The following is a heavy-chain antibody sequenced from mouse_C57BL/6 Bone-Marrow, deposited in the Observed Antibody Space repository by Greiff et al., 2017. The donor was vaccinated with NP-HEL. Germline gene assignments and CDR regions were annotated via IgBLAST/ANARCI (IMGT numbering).Heavy chain of an antibody. CDR2: IDPSASYT. CDR1: GYTFTTYW. Sequence: VQLQQSGAELVKPGASVKLSCKASGYTFTTYWMQWVKQRPGQGLEWIGEIDPSASYTNYNQKFKGKATLTVDTSSSTANMQLSSLTSEDSAVYYCARKAYYGRSYEFAYWGQGTLVTVSA. D-gene: IGHD1-1*01. V-gene: IGHV1-50*01. CDR3: ARKAYYGRSYEFAY. J-gene: IGHJ3*01.